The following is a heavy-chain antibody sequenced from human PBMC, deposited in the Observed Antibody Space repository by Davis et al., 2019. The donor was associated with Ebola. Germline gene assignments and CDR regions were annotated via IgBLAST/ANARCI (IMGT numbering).Heavy chain of an antibody. CDR2: IYPFDSDA. D-gene: IGHD1-7*01. CDR3: ARRADWNFAFDY. CDR1: GYSFDTFW. J-gene: IGHJ4*02. V-gene: IGHV5-51*01. Sequence: PGGSLRLSCKAYGYSFDTFWTAWVRQMPGKGLEWMGIIYPFDSDAKYSPSFQGHVTISADKSINTVYLQWNSLKASDTAMYYCARRADWNFAFDYWGQGTPVTVSS.